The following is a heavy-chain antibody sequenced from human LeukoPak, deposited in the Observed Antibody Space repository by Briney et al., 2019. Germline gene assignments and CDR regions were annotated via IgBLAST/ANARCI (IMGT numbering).Heavy chain of an antibody. V-gene: IGHV3-7*01. J-gene: IGHJ4*02. CDR2: IQEDGSAT. CDR1: GFTFSSYA. CDR3: ARRKEVQTTFDC. D-gene: IGHD1-14*01. Sequence: GGSLRLSCAASGFTFSSYAMHWVRQAPGKGLEWVANIQEDGSATYYVDSVKGRFTISRDNAKNSLDLQMNSLRAEDTAVYFCARRKEVQTTFDCWGQGTLVTVSS.